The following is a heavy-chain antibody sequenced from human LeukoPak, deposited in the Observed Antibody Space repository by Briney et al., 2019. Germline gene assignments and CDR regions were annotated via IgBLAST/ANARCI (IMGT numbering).Heavy chain of an antibody. CDR3: ARDSIEDYYDSSGYFDH. V-gene: IGHV3-21*01. CDR1: GFTFRRYN. D-gene: IGHD3-22*01. Sequence: KPGGSLRLSCAGSGFTFRRYNMNWVRQAPGKGLEWVSSISSSSNYISYADSLKGRFIVSRDNAKNSVDLQMNSLRAEDTAVYYCARDSIEDYYDSSGYFDHWGQGILVTVSS. J-gene: IGHJ4*02. CDR2: ISSSSNYI.